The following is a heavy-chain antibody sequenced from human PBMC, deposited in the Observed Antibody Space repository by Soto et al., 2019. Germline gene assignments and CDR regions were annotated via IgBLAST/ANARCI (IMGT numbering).Heavy chain of an antibody. D-gene: IGHD4-17*01. J-gene: IGHJ3*02. CDR3: ARELNTVTTRDAFDI. V-gene: IGHV3-33*01. CDR1: GFTFSAYG. Sequence: QVQLVESGGGVVQPGRSLRLSCAASGFTFSAYGMHWVRQAPGKGLEWVAVIWSDDNNKYYADSVKGRFSISRDNSKNTLSLQMNSLGADDTAVYYCARELNTVTTRDAFDIWGQGTMVIVSS. CDR2: IWSDDNNK.